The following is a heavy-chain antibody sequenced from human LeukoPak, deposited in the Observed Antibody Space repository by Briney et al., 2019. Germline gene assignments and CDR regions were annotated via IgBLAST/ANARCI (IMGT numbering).Heavy chain of an antibody. D-gene: IGHD6-19*01. CDR2: INHSGST. Sequence: SETLSLTCAVYGGSFSGYYWSWIRQPPGKGLEWIGEINHSGSTYYNPSLKSRVTISVDTSKNQFSLKLSSVTAADTAVYYCSGYSSGWYPHFDYWGQGTLVTVSS. CDR3: SGYSSGWYPHFDY. J-gene: IGHJ4*02. V-gene: IGHV4-34*01. CDR1: GGSFSGYY.